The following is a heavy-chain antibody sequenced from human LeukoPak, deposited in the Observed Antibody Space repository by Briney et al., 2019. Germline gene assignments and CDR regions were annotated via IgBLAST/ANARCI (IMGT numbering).Heavy chain of an antibody. Sequence: GGSLRLSCAASGFIFSSYGMHWVRQAPGKGLEWVAVISYDGSNKYYADSVKGRFTISRDNAKNTLYLQMNSLRAEDTAVYYCARGSSVVALDWGQGTLVTVSS. D-gene: IGHD2-15*01. CDR1: GFIFSSYG. CDR3: ARGSSVVALD. CDR2: ISYDGSNK. J-gene: IGHJ4*02. V-gene: IGHV3-30*03.